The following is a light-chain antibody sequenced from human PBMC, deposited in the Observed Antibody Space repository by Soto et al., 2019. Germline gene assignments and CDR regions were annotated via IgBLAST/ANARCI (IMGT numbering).Light chain of an antibody. Sequence: EIVLTQSPGTLSLSPGERATLSCRASQSVSSRFSSWYQQKPGPAPRLLIYGASSRATGIPDRFSSTGWGTDFTRTISRLAPDDFAVYYYQQYGSSPYTFGLGTKLEIK. V-gene: IGKV3-20*01. CDR2: GAS. CDR1: QSVSSRF. CDR3: QQYGSSPYT. J-gene: IGKJ2*01.